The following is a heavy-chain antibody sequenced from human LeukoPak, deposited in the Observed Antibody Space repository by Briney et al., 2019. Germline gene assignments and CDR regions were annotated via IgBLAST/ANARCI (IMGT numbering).Heavy chain of an antibody. J-gene: IGHJ6*02. V-gene: IGHV4-30-4*01. CDR1: GGSISSGDYY. Sequence: SETLSLTCTVSGGSISSGDYYWSWIRQPPGKGLEWIGYIYYSGSTYYNPSLKSRITISVDTSKNQFSLKLSSVTAADTAVYYCARGAPHCSGGTCYSDYYYGIDVWGQGTTVTVSS. CDR3: ARGAPHCSGGTCYSDYYYGIDV. CDR2: IYYSGST. D-gene: IGHD2-15*01.